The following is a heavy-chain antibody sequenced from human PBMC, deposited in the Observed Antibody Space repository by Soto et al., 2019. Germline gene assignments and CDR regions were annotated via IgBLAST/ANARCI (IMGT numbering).Heavy chain of an antibody. CDR3: AKPSGSYLFQPADY. Sequence: QLGGSLRLSCAASGFTFSSYAMSWVRQAPGKGLEWVSAISGSGGSTYYADSVKGRFTISRDNSKNTLYLQMNSLRAEDTAVYYCAKPSGSYLFQPADYWGQGTLVTVSS. CDR2: ISGSGGST. D-gene: IGHD1-26*01. CDR1: GFTFSSYA. V-gene: IGHV3-23*01. J-gene: IGHJ4*02.